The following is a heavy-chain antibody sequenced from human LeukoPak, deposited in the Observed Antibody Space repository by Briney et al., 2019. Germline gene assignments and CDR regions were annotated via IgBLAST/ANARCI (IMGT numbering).Heavy chain of an antibody. D-gene: IGHD2-2*01. CDR2: ISGSGDYT. V-gene: IGHV3-23*01. J-gene: IGHJ4*02. Sequence: GGSLRLSCAASGFTFSSQAMGWVRQAPGKGLEWVSAISGSGDYTYYIDSVKGRFTISRDNSKNTLSLQMNSLRAEDMALYYCAKGSEYCSRTTCYPIDYWGQGILVTVSS. CDR1: GFTFSSQA. CDR3: AKGSEYCSRTTCYPIDY.